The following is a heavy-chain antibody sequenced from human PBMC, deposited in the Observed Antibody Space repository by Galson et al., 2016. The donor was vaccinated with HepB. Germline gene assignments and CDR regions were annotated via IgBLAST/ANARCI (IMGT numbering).Heavy chain of an antibody. CDR2: ISPDGTST. V-gene: IGHV3-74*01. D-gene: IGHD6-25*01. Sequence: SLRLSCAASGFIVSDYWVHWVRQPPGTGLVWVSRISPDGTSTAYADSVKGRFTISRDNAKNTLYLQMNSLRAEDTAVYFCAAHKRQRVSDYEDYWGQGILVSVSS. CDR1: GFIVSDYW. J-gene: IGHJ4*02. CDR3: AAHKRQRVSDYEDY.